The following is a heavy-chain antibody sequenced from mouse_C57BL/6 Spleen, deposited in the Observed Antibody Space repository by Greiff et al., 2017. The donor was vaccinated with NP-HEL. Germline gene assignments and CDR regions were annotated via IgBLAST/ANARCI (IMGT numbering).Heavy chain of an antibody. D-gene: IGHD2-4*01. V-gene: IGHV1-76*01. Sequence: QVQLQQSGAELVRPGASVKLSCKASGYTFTDYYINWVKQRPGQGLEWIARIYPGSGNTYYNEKFKGKATLTAEKSSSTAYMQLSSLTSEDSAVYFCARSDYDGPYYFDYWGQGTTLTVSS. CDR3: ARSDYDGPYYFDY. J-gene: IGHJ2*01. CDR1: GYTFTDYY. CDR2: IYPGSGNT.